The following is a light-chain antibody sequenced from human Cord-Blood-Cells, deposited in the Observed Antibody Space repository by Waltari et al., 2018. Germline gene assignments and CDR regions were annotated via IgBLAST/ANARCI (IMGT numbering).Light chain of an antibody. V-gene: IGLV1-44*01. CDR2: SNN. CDR1: SSNIGSNT. Sequence: QSVLTQPPSASGTPGQRVTIPCSGSSSNIGSNTVNWYQQLPGTAPKLLIYSNNQRPSGVPDRFSGSKSGTPASLAISGLQSEDEADYYCAAWDDSLNGLFGTGTKVTVL. CDR3: AAWDDSLNGL. J-gene: IGLJ1*01.